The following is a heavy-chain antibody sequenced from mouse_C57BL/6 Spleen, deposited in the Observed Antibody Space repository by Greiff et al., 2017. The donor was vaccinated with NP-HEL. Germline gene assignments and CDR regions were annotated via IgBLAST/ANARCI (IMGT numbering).Heavy chain of an antibody. CDR2: ILPGSGST. CDR1: GYTFTGYW. CDR3: ARGILYYDYGGYYFDY. D-gene: IGHD2-4*01. V-gene: IGHV1-9*01. J-gene: IGHJ2*01. Sequence: QVQLQQSGAELMKPGASVKLSCKATGYTFTGYWIEWVKQRPGHGLEWIGEILPGSGSTNYNEKFKGKATFTADTSSNTAYMQLSSLTTEDSAIYYCARGILYYDYGGYYFDYWGQGTTLTVSS.